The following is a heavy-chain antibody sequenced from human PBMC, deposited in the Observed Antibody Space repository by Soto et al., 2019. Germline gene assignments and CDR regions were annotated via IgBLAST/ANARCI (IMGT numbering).Heavy chain of an antibody. Sequence: GGSLRLSCAVSGFTFSSYSMTWVRQAPGKGLEWVANIKPDGSEQHYLDSVKGRFTISRDNAKNSLYLQMNSLRAEDTGVYYCARRGIAAAGDYWGQGTLVTVSS. CDR3: ARRGIAAAGDY. CDR2: IKPDGSEQ. J-gene: IGHJ4*02. V-gene: IGHV3-7*05. D-gene: IGHD6-13*01. CDR1: GFTFSSYS.